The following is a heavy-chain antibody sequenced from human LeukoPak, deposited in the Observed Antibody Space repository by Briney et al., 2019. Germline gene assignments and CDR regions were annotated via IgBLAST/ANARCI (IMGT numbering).Heavy chain of an antibody. CDR3: ARGHGSGSYADY. V-gene: IGHV1-69*04. D-gene: IGHD3-10*01. CDR2: IIPILGIA. J-gene: IGHJ4*02. CDR1: GGTFSSYA. Sequence: SVKVSCKASGGTFSSYAISWVRQAPGQGLEWMGRIIPILGIANYAQKFQGRVTMTRNTSISTAYMELSSLRSEDTAVYYCARGHGSGSYADYWGQGTLVTVSS.